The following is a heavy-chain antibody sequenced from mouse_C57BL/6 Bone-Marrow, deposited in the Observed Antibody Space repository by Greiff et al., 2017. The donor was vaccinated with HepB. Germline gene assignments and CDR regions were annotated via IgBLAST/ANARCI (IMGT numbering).Heavy chain of an antibody. J-gene: IGHJ2*01. CDR3: TFYDPRLGY. Sequence: EVKLMESGAELVRPGASVKLSCTASGFNIKDDYMHWVKQRPEQGLEWIGWIDPENGDTEYASKFQGKATITADTSSNTAYLQLSSLTSEDTAVYYCTFYDPRLGYWGQGTTLTVSS. CDR1: GFNIKDDY. D-gene: IGHD2-3*01. CDR2: IDPENGDT. V-gene: IGHV14-4*01.